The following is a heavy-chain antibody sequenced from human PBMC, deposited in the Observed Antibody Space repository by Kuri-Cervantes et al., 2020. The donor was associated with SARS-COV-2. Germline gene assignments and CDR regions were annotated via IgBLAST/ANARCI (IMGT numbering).Heavy chain of an antibody. V-gene: IGHV4-4*02. CDR2: IFHDGST. Sequence: GSLRLWCVVSGGAINTYNWWTWVRQPPGKGLHWIGEIFHDGSTKFNPSLSLRGRVTMSLDKSKNHFSLNLTSVTAADTAVYYCARESTYTFDVWGQGTLVTVSS. CDR1: GGAINTYNW. CDR3: ARESTYTFDV. J-gene: IGHJ3*01. D-gene: IGHD2-2*02.